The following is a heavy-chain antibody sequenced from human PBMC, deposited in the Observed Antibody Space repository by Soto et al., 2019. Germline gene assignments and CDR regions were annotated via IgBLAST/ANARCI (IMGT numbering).Heavy chain of an antibody. Sequence: QVQLVESGGGVVQPGRSLRLSCAASGVTFSSYGMHWVRQAPGKGLEWVAVISYDGTNKYYADSVKGRFTISRDDSKNTLFRQMNSLGPEDTAVYYCAKEKATRGYSFLVDYWGQGTLVTVSS. CDR3: AKEKATRGYSFLVDY. D-gene: IGHD5-18*01. J-gene: IGHJ4*02. V-gene: IGHV3-30*18. CDR2: ISYDGTNK. CDR1: GVTFSSYG.